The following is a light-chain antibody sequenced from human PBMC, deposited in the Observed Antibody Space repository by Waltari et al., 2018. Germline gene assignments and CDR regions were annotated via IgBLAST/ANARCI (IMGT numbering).Light chain of an antibody. Sequence: VGDRIIITCRASQDINRNLNWYQKQVGKAPKLLIYGASNLQSGVPSRFSGSGSETDYTLIISSLQPEDSASYFCQQSHSVPYTFGQETKLVIK. CDR1: QDINRN. CDR3: QQSHSVPYT. V-gene: IGKV1-39*01. CDR2: GAS. J-gene: IGKJ2*01.